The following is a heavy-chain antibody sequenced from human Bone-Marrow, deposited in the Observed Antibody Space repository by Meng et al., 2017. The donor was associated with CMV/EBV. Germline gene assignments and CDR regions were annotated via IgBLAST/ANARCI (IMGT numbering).Heavy chain of an antibody. CDR2: INSDGSST. CDR3: ARVLGYCSSTSCYPCFDY. CDR1: GFTFSSYW. J-gene: IGHJ4*02. D-gene: IGHD2-2*01. V-gene: IGHV3-74*01. Sequence: GESLKISCAASGFTFSSYWMHWVRQAPGKGLVWVSRINSDGSSTSYAYSVKGRFTISRDNAKNTLYLQMNSLRAEDTAVYYCARVLGYCSSTSCYPCFDYWGQGPLVTVSS.